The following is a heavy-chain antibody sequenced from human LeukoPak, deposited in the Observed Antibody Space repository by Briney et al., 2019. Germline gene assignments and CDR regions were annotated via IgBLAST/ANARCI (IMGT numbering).Heavy chain of an antibody. D-gene: IGHD3-16*02. V-gene: IGHV4-59*01. CDR2: IYYSGFT. CDR1: GGSFSTDY. CDR3: ARAVISFAGLIAKGFDS. J-gene: IGHJ4*02. Sequence: PSETLSLTCTVSGGSFSTDYWSWIWQPPGKGLEWIGYIYYSGFTDYNPSLKSRVTMSIDTSKNQFSLKLSSVTAADTAVYFCARAVISFAGLIAKGFDSWGQGTLVTISS.